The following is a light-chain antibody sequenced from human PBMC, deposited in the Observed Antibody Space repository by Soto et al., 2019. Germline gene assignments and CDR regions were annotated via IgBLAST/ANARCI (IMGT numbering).Light chain of an antibody. CDR3: QQYNNWPRT. CDR1: QRVSSK. Sequence: EIVMTQSPATLSVSPGERATLSCRASQRVSSKLVWYQQKPGQAPRVLMYGASTRAAGIPARFSGSGSGTEFTLTISSLQSEDFAVYYCQQYNNWPRTFGPGTTVDIK. CDR2: GAS. J-gene: IGKJ3*01. V-gene: IGKV3-15*01.